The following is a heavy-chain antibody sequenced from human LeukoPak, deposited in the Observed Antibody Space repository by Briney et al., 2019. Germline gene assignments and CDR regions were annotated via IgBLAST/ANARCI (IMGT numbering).Heavy chain of an antibody. D-gene: IGHD2-15*01. J-gene: IGHJ4*02. Sequence: ASVKVSCKASGYSFSSYGISWVRQAPGQGLEWMGWISANNGDTNYTQKLQGRVTMTTDTSTSTAYMELRSLRSDDTAVYYCATADSNCSGGSCYSSDYWGQGTLVTVSS. V-gene: IGHV1-18*01. CDR3: ATADSNCSGGSCYSSDY. CDR1: GYSFSSYG. CDR2: ISANNGDT.